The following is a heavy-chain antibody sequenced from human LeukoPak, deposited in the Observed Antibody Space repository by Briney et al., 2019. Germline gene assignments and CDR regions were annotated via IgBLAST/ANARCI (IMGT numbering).Heavy chain of an antibody. CDR3: ARVLGYYGSSWFDP. J-gene: IGHJ5*02. CDR1: GYTFTSYG. V-gene: IGHV1-18*01. Sequence: GASVKVSCKASGYTFTSYGISWVRQAPGQGLEWMGWISAYNGNTNYAQKLQGRVTMTIDTSTSTAYMELRSLRSDDTAVYYCARVLGYYGSSWFDPWGQGTLVTVSS. CDR2: ISAYNGNT. D-gene: IGHD3-10*01.